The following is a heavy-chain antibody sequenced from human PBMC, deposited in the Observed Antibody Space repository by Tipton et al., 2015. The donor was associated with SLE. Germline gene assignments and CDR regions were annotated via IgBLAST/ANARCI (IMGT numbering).Heavy chain of an antibody. CDR2: IYYTGST. CDR1: GGSISSASYY. CDR3: ARRLEYSSGGYEEYFDY. D-gene: IGHD6-19*01. V-gene: IGHV4-61*10. J-gene: IGHJ4*02. Sequence: TLSLTCTVSGGSISSASYYWSWIRQPAGKGLEWIGYIYYTGSTNYNPSLKSRVTISVDTSKNQFSLKLSSVTAADTAVYYCARRLEYSSGGYEEYFDYWGQGTLVTVSS.